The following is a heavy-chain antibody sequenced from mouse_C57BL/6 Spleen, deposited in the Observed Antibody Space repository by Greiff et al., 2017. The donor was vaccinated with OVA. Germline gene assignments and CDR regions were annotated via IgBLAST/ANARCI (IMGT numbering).Heavy chain of an antibody. CDR3: TAKANWCAY. CDR1: GYTFTSYW. Sequence: VQLQQPGAELVKPGASVKLSCKASGYTFTSYWMHWVKQRPGQGLEWIGMIHPNSGSTNYNEKFKSKATLTVDKSSSTAYMQLSSLTSEDSAVYYCTAKANWCAYWGQGTLVTVSA. J-gene: IGHJ3*01. V-gene: IGHV1-64*01. CDR2: IHPNSGST.